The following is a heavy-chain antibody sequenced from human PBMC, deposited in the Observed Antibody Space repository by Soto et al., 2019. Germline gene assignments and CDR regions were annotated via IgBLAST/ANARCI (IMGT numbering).Heavy chain of an antibody. J-gene: IGHJ5*02. Sequence: SVKVSCKSSGGTFSTYTLAWERQAPGQGLEWVGGIIPIFGTANYPQKFKGRVTITADESTSTAYMELSSLRSEDTAVYYCARSQDSSGYWNSCFDPWGQGTLVTVSS. CDR1: GGTFSTYT. CDR2: IIPIFGTA. CDR3: ARSQDSSGYWNSCFDP. V-gene: IGHV1-69*13. D-gene: IGHD3-22*01.